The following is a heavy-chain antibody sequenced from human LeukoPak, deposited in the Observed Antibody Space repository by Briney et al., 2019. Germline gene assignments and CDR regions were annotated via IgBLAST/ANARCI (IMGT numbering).Heavy chain of an antibody. CDR3: ASETMVQGSMDV. Sequence: AGGSLRLSCAASGFTFSSYAMSWVRQAPGKGLEWVSAISGSGGSTYYADSVKGRFTISRDNSKSTLYLQMNSLRAEDTAVYYCASETMVQGSMDVWGQGTTVTVSS. CDR1: GFTFSSYA. CDR2: ISGSGGST. J-gene: IGHJ6*02. D-gene: IGHD3-10*01. V-gene: IGHV3-23*01.